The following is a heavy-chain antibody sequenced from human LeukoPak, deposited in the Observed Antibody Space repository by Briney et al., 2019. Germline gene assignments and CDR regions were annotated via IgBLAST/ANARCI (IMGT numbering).Heavy chain of an antibody. CDR1: GYNFTIYW. J-gene: IGHJ5*02. V-gene: IGHV5-51*01. Sequence: GASLQISCKGSGYNFTIYWIGWVRRMPGKGLKWMGIIYPGDSDTRYSPSFQGQVTISADKSITTAYLPWSSLKASDTAIYYCAIFDFLFGEITQWFDPGGQGTPVTVSA. CDR3: AIFDFLFGEITQWFDP. D-gene: IGHD3-16*01. CDR2: IYPGDSDT.